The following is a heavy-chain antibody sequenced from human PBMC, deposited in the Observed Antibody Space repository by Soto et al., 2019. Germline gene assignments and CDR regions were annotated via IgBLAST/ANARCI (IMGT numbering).Heavy chain of an antibody. J-gene: IGHJ6*02. Sequence: QVQLVQSGAEVKKPGSSVKVSCKASGGTFSTSAISWVRQAPGQGREWLGGILPVFLTPDYAQNFQGRVTITADESTTTDYAELTTRRADDTAVYYCARDKDRLQFGGNYDYILDVWGPGTGITVAS. CDR2: ILPVFLTP. CDR3: ARDKDRLQFGGNYDYILDV. CDR1: GGTFSTSA. V-gene: IGHV1-69*12. D-gene: IGHD1-1*01.